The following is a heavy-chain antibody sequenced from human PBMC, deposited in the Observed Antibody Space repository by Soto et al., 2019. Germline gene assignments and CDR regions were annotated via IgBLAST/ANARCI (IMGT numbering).Heavy chain of an antibody. V-gene: IGHV1-69*12. J-gene: IGHJ6*02. CDR2: IIPIFGTA. Sequence: QVQLVQSGAEVKKPGSSVKVSCKASAGTFSSYAISWVRQAPGQGLEWMGGIIPIFGTANYAQKFQGSVTMTADDSTSTAYMELSSLRSEDTAVYYGARHVPAAGYYYGMDVWGQGTTVTVSS. CDR1: AGTFSSYA. CDR3: ARHVPAAGYYYGMDV. D-gene: IGHD2-2*01.